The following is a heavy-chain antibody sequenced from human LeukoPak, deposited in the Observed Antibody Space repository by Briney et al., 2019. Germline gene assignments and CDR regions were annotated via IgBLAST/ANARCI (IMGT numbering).Heavy chain of an antibody. D-gene: IGHD2-2*01. Sequence: SETLSLTCAVSGGSISSGGYSWSWIRQPPGKGLEWIGSIYYSGSTYYNPSLKSRVTISVDTSKNQFSLKLSSVTAADTAVYYCAREIYCSSTSCYRLAWFDPWGQGTLVTVSS. J-gene: IGHJ5*02. V-gene: IGHV4-30-2*03. CDR3: AREIYCSSTSCYRLAWFDP. CDR2: IYYSGST. CDR1: GGSISSGGYS.